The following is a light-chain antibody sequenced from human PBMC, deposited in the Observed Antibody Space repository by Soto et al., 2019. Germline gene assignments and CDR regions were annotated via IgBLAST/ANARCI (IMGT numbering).Light chain of an antibody. Sequence: QSALTQPPSVSGAPGQRVTISCTGSSSNIGAGYDVHWYQQPPGTAPKLLIYGNSNRPSGVPDRFSGSKSGTSASLAITGLQAEDEADYYCQSYDSSLSGYVVFGGGTQLTVL. CDR3: QSYDSSLSGYVV. J-gene: IGLJ2*01. CDR1: SSNIGAGYD. V-gene: IGLV1-40*01. CDR2: GNS.